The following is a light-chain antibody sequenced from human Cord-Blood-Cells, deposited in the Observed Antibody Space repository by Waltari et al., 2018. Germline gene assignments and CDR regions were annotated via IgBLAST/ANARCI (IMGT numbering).Light chain of an antibody. V-gene: IGKV1-39*01. CDR2: AAS. J-gene: IGKJ4*01. CDR1: QSISSY. Sequence: DIQMTQSPSSLSASVGDRVTITCRASQSISSYLNWYQQKPEKAPKLLIYAASSLQSGFPSSFSGSGSVTDFTLTISSMQPEDFATYYSQQSYSTLTFGGGTKVESK. CDR3: QQSYSTLT.